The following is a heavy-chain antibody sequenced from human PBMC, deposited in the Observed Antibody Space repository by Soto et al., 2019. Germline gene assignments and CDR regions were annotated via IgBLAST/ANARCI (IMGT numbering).Heavy chain of an antibody. CDR2: QSGNT. Sequence: QVQLQESGPGLVNPSETLSLTCAVSGVSVSSKRHHWTWIRQPPGKGLEWIGQSGNTNDNPSLKRRITISVDTSKNQFALSLRSVTAADTAVYYGACYKEWGAGDGYWGQGTLVTVSS. D-gene: IGHD2-2*02. V-gene: IGHV4-61*01. CDR3: ACYKEWGAGDGY. J-gene: IGHJ4*02. CDR1: GVSVSSKRHH.